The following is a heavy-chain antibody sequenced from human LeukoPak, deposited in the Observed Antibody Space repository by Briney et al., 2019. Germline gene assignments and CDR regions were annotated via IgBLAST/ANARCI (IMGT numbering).Heavy chain of an antibody. CDR3: ARGTCSGTSCPLFDY. Sequence: GGSLRLSCTVSGFTVSSNSMSWVRQAPGKGLEWVSFIYSDNTHYSDSVKGRFTISRDNFKNTLYLQMNSLRAEDTAVYYCARGTCSGTSCPLFDYWGQGTLVTVSS. CDR2: IYSDNT. D-gene: IGHD2-2*01. CDR1: GFTVSSNS. J-gene: IGHJ4*02. V-gene: IGHV3-53*01.